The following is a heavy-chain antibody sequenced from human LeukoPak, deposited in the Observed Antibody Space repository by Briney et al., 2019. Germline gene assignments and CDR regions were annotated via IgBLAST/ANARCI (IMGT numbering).Heavy chain of an antibody. CDR2: IIPNTGGT. V-gene: IGHV1-2*02. J-gene: IGHJ5*02. CDR1: GYTFTGDY. CDR3: ARDQGRGGSGWYPYHDL. D-gene: IGHD6-19*01. Sequence: ASVKVSCKASGYTFTGDYMHWVRQAPGQGLEWMGWIIPNTGGTNYAPKFQGRVTMTRDTSITTAYMELRNLRSDDTAVYYCARDQGRGGSGWYPYHDLWGQGTLVTVSS.